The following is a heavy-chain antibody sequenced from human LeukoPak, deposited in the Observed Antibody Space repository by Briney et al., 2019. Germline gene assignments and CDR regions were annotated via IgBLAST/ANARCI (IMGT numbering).Heavy chain of an antibody. CDR1: GGSISSYY. J-gene: IGHJ4*02. Sequence: SETLSLTCTVSGGSISSYYWSWIRQPPGQGLEWIGYIYYSGSTNYNPSLKSRVTISVDTSKNQFSLKLSSVTAADTAVYYCARGGRWEHFDYWGQGTLVTVSS. CDR2: IYYSGST. V-gene: IGHV4-59*01. D-gene: IGHD1-1*01. CDR3: ARGGRWEHFDY.